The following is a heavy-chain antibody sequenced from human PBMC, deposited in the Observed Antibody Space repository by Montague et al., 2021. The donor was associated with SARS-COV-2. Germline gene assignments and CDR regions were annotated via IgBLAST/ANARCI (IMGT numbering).Heavy chain of an antibody. CDR1: GFTFSSYE. V-gene: IGHV3-48*03. CDR3: ARGGSVIMVRGLIADAFDI. D-gene: IGHD3-10*01. J-gene: IGHJ3*02. Sequence: SLSLSCAASGFTFSSYEMNWVRQAPGKGPEWVSYISSSGSAKYYADSVKGRFTISRDNAKNSLYLQMNSLRAEDTAVYYCARGGSVIMVRGLIADAFDIWGQGTMVTVSS. CDR2: ISSSGSAK.